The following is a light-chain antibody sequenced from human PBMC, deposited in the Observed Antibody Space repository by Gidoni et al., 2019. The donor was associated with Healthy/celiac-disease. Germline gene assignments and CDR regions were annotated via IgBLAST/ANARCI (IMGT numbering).Light chain of an antibody. V-gene: IGKV1-33*01. CDR2: DAS. CDR1: QDISNY. J-gene: IGKJ4*01. Sequence: DIQMTPSPSSLSASVGERVTITCQASQDISNYLNWYQQKPGKAPKLLIYDASNLETGVPSRFSGSGSGTDFTFTISSLQPEDIATYYCQQYDNLPPLTFGGGTKVEIK. CDR3: QQYDNLPPLT.